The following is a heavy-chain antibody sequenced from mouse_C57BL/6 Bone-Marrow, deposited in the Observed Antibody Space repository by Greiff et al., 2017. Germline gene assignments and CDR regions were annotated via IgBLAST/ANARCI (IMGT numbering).Heavy chain of an antibody. V-gene: IGHV5-9-1*02. CDR3: TRARRAYAMDY. J-gene: IGHJ4*01. CDR1: GFTFSSYA. D-gene: IGHD3-1*01. Sequence: EVKLMESGAGLVKPGGSLKLSCAASGFTFSSYAMSWVRQTPEKRLEWVAYISSGGDYIYYADTVKGRFTISRDNARNTLYLQMSSLKSEDTAMYYCTRARRAYAMDYWGQGTSVTVSS. CDR2: ISSGGDYI.